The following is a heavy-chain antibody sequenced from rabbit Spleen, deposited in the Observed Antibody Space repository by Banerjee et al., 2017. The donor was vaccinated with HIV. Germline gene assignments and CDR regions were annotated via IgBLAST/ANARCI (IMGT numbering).Heavy chain of an antibody. V-gene: IGHV1S40*01. J-gene: IGHJ6*01. CDR1: GFSFTYIDY. CDR3: ARDSASSFSSYGMDL. Sequence: QSLEESGGDLVKPGASLTLTCTASGFSFTYIDYLCWVRQPPGKGPEWIACVAAGVSFTTYYASWAKGRFTISKTSSTTVTLQMTSLTAADTAIYFCARDSASSFSSYGMDLWGQGTLVTVS. D-gene: IGHD8-1*01. CDR2: VAAGVSFTT.